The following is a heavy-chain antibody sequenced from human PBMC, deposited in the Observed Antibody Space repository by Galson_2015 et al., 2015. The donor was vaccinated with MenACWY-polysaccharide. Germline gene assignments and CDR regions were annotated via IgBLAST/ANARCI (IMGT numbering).Heavy chain of an antibody. CDR2: ISAYNGNT. Sequence: SVKVSCKASGYTFTSYGISWVRQAPGQGLEWMGWISAYNGNTNYAQKPQGRVTMTTDTSTSTAYMELRSLRSDDTAVYYCARGPRYFDWLLEGENHYYYYGMDVWGQGTTVTVSS. CDR3: ARGPRYFDWLLEGENHYYYYGMDV. J-gene: IGHJ6*02. D-gene: IGHD3-9*01. V-gene: IGHV1-18*01. CDR1: GYTFTSYG.